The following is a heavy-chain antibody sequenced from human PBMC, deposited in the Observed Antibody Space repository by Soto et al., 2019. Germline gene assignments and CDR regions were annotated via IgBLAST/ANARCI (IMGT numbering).Heavy chain of an antibody. CDR3: ARGRGSTGYLGREHYFDY. CDR2: IDIGGNT. CDR1: GFSVTNNY. D-gene: IGHD2-2*01. Sequence: PGGSLSLSCAASGFSVTNNYMNWVRQAPGKGLEWVSIIDIGGNTYYADSVKDRFTISRDNSRNTLYLHMDSLRAEDTAVYYCARGRGSTGYLGREHYFDYWGQGTLVTVSS. J-gene: IGHJ4*02. V-gene: IGHV3-66*01.